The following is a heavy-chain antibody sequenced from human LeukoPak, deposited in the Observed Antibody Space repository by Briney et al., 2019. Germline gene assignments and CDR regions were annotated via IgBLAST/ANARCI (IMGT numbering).Heavy chain of an antibody. Sequence: GGSLRLSCAASGFTFSSYWMSWVRQAPGKGLEWVANIKQDGSEKYYVDSVKGRFTISRDNAKNSLYLQMNSLRAEDTAVYYCARALSYYYDSSVGYWGQGILVTVSS. CDR2: IKQDGSEK. D-gene: IGHD3-22*01. J-gene: IGHJ4*02. CDR1: GFTFSSYW. V-gene: IGHV3-7*01. CDR3: ARALSYYYDSSVGY.